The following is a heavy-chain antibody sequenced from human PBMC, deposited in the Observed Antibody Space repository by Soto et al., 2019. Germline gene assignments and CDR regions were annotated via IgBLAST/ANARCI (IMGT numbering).Heavy chain of an antibody. Sequence: PSETLSLTCTVSGGSISSYYWSWIRQPPGKGLEWIGYIYYSGSTNYNPSLKSRVTISVDTSKNQFSLKLSSVTAADTAVYYCARVGWRGLLPNFXYWGQGTLVXVSS. D-gene: IGHD2-21*02. CDR3: ARVGWRGLLPNFXY. J-gene: IGHJ4*02. CDR1: GGSISSYY. CDR2: IYYSGST. V-gene: IGHV4-59*01.